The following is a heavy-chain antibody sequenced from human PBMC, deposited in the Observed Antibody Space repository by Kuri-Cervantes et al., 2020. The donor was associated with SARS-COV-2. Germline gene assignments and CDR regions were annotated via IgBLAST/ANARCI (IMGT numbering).Heavy chain of an antibody. CDR3: ARRPWYNWNDVLWDY. CDR2: ISSSSSTI. J-gene: IGHJ4*02. V-gene: IGHV3-48*01. Sequence: GGSLRLSCAASGFTFSSYSMNWVRQAPGKGLEWVSYISSSSSTIYYADSVKGRFTISRDNAKNSLYLQMSSLRAEDTAVYYCARRPWYNWNDVLWDYWGQGTLVTVSS. D-gene: IGHD1-20*01. CDR1: GFTFSSYS.